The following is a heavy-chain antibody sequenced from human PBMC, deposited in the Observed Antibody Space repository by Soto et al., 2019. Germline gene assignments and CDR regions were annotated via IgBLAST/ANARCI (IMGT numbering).Heavy chain of an antibody. Sequence: VGSLRLSCAASGFSFSSYAMSWFRQAPGKGLEWVSGISDSGGTTYHADSVKGRFTISRDNSRNTLYLQVDSLRVEDTAIYYCAKTWSGANFDYWGQGTLVTVSS. CDR3: AKTWSGANFDY. D-gene: IGHD3-3*01. CDR2: ISDSGGTT. J-gene: IGHJ4*02. V-gene: IGHV3-23*01. CDR1: GFSFSSYA.